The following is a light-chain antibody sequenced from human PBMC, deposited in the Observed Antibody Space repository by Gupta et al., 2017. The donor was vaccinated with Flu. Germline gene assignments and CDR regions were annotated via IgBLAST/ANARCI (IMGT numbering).Light chain of an antibody. J-gene: IGLJ1*01. CDR2: EVT. V-gene: IGLV2-14*01. Sequence: SDVGGYNFVSWYQQPPGKAPKLMIHEVTKRPSGVSNRFSGSKSGNTASLTISGLQAEDGADYYCSSYTTSSTPNFFGTGTKVTVL. CDR3: SSYTTSSTPNF. CDR1: SDVGGYNF.